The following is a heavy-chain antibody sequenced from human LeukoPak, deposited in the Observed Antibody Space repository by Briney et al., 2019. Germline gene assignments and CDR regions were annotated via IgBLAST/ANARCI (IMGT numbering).Heavy chain of an antibody. CDR2: ISGSSSYI. D-gene: IGHD1-26*01. V-gene: IGHV3-21*01. CDR3: ASLSGSYAFF. CDR1: GFTFSSYS. Sequence: TGGSLRLSCAASGFTFSSYSMNWVRQAPGKGLEWVSSISGSSSYIYYADSVKGRFTISRDNAKNSLYLQMNSLRAEDTAVYYCASLSGSYAFFWGQGTLVTVSS. J-gene: IGHJ4*02.